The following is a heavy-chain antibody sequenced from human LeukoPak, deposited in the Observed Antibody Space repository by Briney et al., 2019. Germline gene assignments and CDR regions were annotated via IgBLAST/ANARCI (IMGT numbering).Heavy chain of an antibody. CDR1: GFTFDDYA. D-gene: IGHD2-2*01. CDR2: ISWNSGSI. CDR3: AKDQAYQLLTGSGWDV. J-gene: IGHJ6*02. V-gene: IGHV3-9*01. Sequence: PGRSLRLSCAASGFTFDDYAMHWVRQAPGKGLEWVSGISWNSGSIGYADSVKGRFTISRDNAKNSLYLQMNSLRAEDTALYYCAKDQAYQLLTGSGWDVWAQGTTVTVSS.